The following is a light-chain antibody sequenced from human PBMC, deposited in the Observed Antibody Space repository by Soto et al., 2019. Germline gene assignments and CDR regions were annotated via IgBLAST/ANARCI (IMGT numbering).Light chain of an antibody. Sequence: EIVLTQSPASLSLSPGERATLSCRASQSVRSNFLAWYQQKPGQAPRLLIYGASNRATGIPDRFSGSGSGTDFTLTISRLEPEDFAVYYCQQYGSSGTFGQGTTVDIK. V-gene: IGKV3-20*01. CDR2: GAS. J-gene: IGKJ1*01. CDR3: QQYGSSGT. CDR1: QSVRSNF.